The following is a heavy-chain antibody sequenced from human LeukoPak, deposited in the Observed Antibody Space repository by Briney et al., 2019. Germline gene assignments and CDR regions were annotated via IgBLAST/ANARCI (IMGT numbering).Heavy chain of an antibody. D-gene: IGHD4-11*01. Sequence: GGSLRLSCAASGFTFDDYGMSWVRQAPGKGLEWVSGINWNGGSTGYADSVKGRSTISRDNAKNSLYLQMNSLRADDTALYYCARVEQETVDPDFDYWGQGTLVTVSS. CDR1: GFTFDDYG. V-gene: IGHV3-20*04. J-gene: IGHJ4*02. CDR2: INWNGGST. CDR3: ARVEQETVDPDFDY.